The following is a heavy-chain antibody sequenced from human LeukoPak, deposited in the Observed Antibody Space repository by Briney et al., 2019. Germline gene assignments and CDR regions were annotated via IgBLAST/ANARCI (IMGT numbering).Heavy chain of an antibody. V-gene: IGHV1-69*13. CDR2: IIPIFGTA. Sequence: SVKVSCKASGGTFSSYAISWVRQASGQGLEWMGGIIPIFGTANYAQKFQGRVTITADESTSTAYMELSSLRSGDTAVYYCATVGSTIAGLNWFDPWGQGTLVTVSS. J-gene: IGHJ5*02. CDR1: GGTFSSYA. CDR3: ATVGSTIAGLNWFDP. D-gene: IGHD1-26*01.